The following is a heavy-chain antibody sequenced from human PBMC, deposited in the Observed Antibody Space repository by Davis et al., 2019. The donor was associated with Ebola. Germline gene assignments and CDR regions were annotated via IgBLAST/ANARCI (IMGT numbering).Heavy chain of an antibody. D-gene: IGHD3-3*01. J-gene: IGHJ3*02. V-gene: IGHV4-38-2*02. Sequence: PGGSLRLSCTVSGSSITSGHYWGWIRQTPGKGREWIGSVFHTGRSDSNPSLKSRVTISVDTSKNQFSLKLSSVSAAYAAVYFCARYPVKWVFGFDIWGQGTMVTVSS. CDR1: GSSITSGHY. CDR3: ARYPVKWVFGFDI. CDR2: VFHTGRS.